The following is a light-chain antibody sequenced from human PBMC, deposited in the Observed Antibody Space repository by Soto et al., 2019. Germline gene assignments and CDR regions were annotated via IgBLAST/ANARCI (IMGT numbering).Light chain of an antibody. CDR2: EVS. V-gene: IGLV2-8*01. CDR1: SSDVGSYSL. Sequence: QYALTQPPSASGSPGQSITISCTGTSSDVGSYSLVSWYQQHPGKAPKFMISEVSKRPSGVPDRFSGSKSGNTASLTVSGLQAEDEADYYCSSYAGSNNWVFGGGTQLTVL. J-gene: IGLJ3*02. CDR3: SSYAGSNNWV.